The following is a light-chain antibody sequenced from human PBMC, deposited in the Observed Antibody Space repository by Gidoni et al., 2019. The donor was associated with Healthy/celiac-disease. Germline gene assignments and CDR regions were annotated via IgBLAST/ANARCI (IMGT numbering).Light chain of an antibody. J-gene: IGLJ1*01. CDR1: SSDVGGYNY. Sequence: QSALTQPASVSGSPGQSITISCTGPSSDVGGYNYVSWYQPHPGKAPKLMIYEVSNRPSGVSNRFSGSKSGNTASLTISGLQAEDEADYYCSSYTSSSTPYVFGTGTKVXV. CDR3: SSYTSSSTPYV. CDR2: EVS. V-gene: IGLV2-14*01.